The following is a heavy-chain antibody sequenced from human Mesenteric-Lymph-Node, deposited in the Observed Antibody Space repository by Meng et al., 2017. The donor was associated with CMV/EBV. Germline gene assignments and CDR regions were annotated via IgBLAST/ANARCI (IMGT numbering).Heavy chain of an antibody. Sequence: SVKVSCKASGYTFTGNYIHRVRQAPGQGLEWMGGIIPILGIANYAQKFQGRVTITADKSTSTAYMELSSLRSEDTAVHYCARRYCSSTSCFMVRDWFDPWGQGTLVTVSS. D-gene: IGHD2-2*01. CDR1: GYTFTGNY. V-gene: IGHV1-69*10. CDR2: IIPILGIA. CDR3: ARRYCSSTSCFMVRDWFDP. J-gene: IGHJ5*02.